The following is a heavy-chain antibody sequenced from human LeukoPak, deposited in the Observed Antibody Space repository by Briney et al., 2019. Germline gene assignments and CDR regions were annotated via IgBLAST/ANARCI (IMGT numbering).Heavy chain of an antibody. Sequence: ASVKVSCKASGYTFTSYDINWVRQATGQGLEWMGWMNPNSGNTGYAQKFQGRVTMTRNTSISTAHMELSSLRIEDTAVYYCASMGVARYSGYDLDYWGQGTLVTVSS. CDR3: ASMGVARYSGYDLDY. D-gene: IGHD5-12*01. J-gene: IGHJ4*02. CDR1: GYTFTSYD. CDR2: MNPNSGNT. V-gene: IGHV1-8*01.